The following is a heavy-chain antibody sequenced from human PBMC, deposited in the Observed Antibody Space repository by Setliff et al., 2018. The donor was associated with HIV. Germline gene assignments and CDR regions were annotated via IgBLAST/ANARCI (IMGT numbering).Heavy chain of an antibody. CDR2: IYYSGST. CDR1: TDPITTPYY. D-gene: IGHD3-10*01. Sequence: SETLSLTCTVSTDPITTPYYWGWIRQPPGKGLEWIGNIYYSGSTYYNPSLKSRVTTSVDTSKNQFSLKLSSVTAADTAMYYCARGGAHYYGSGSYYNWFDPWGQGTLVTVSS. V-gene: IGHV4-38-2*02. CDR3: ARGGAHYYGSGSYYNWFDP. J-gene: IGHJ5*02.